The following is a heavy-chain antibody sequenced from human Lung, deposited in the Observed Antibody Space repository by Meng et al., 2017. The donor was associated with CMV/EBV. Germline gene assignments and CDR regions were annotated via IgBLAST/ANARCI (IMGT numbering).Heavy chain of an antibody. D-gene: IGHD6-19*01. CDR1: CGSISSRNW. CDR2: IYHGGST. CDR3: ARVGQWLPIDY. J-gene: IGHJ4*02. V-gene: IGHV4-4*02. Sequence: LEGSGAGRVEQSGSLSLTFAGSCGSISSRNWWRWVRQPPGKGLEWIGDIYHGGSTNYYPSLKSRVSISVDKSKNQFSLNLSSVPAADTAVYYCARVGQWLPIDYWGQGTLVTVSS.